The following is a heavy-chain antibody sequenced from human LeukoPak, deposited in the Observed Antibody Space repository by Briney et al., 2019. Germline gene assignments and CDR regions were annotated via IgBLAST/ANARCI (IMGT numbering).Heavy chain of an antibody. V-gene: IGHV1-46*01. J-gene: IGHJ4*02. CDR1: GYTFTSYY. Sequence: GASVKVSCKASGYTFTSYYMHWVRQAPRQGLEWMGIINPSGGSTSYAQKFQGRVTMTRDTSTSTVYMELSSLRSEDTAVYYCAGLTGPVYYFDYWGQGTLVTVSS. CDR2: INPSGGST. D-gene: IGHD3-9*01. CDR3: AGLTGPVYYFDY.